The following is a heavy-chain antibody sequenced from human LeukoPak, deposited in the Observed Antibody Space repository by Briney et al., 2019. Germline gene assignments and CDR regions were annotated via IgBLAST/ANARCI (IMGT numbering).Heavy chain of an antibody. J-gene: IGHJ4*02. CDR2: INPNNGGT. V-gene: IGHV1-2*02. CDR3: AREFSSLFFDS. D-gene: IGHD6-13*01. Sequence: EASVKVSCKPSGYTFVDFYIHWVRQAPGQGLEWMGWINPNNGGTDYAQKFQGRVTMTSDTSISTVYMELKRLRFDDTAVYFCAREFSSLFFDSWGQGALVTVSS. CDR1: GYTFVDFY.